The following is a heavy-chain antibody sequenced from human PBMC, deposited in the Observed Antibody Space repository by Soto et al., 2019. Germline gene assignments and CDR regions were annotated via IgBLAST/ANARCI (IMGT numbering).Heavy chain of an antibody. V-gene: IGHV1-8*01. CDR1: GYTFTSYD. J-gene: IGHJ5*02. CDR3: ARLKQDYAVA. D-gene: IGHD3-16*01. CDR2: MNPNSGNT. Sequence: QVQLVQSGAEVKKPGASVKVSCKASGYTFTSYDINWVRLATGRRLEWTGWMNPNSGNTAYAQKFQGRVTITRNTSISTAYMELSSLRSEDTAVYYVARLKQDYAVAWGQGTLVTVSS.